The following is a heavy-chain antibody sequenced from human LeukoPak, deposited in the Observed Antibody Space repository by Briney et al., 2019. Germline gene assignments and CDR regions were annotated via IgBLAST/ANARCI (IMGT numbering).Heavy chain of an antibody. CDR1: GFIFNTYW. CDR2: IKGDGSQK. Sequence: GGSLRLSCAASGFIFNTYWMSWVRQAPGKGLEWVANIKGDGSQKHYVDSVKGRFTISRDNAKNSLYLQMNGLRGEDTAAYYCLGGSYTRDYFDSWGQGTLVTVSS. V-gene: IGHV3-7*01. D-gene: IGHD1-26*01. CDR3: LGGSYTRDYFDS. J-gene: IGHJ4*02.